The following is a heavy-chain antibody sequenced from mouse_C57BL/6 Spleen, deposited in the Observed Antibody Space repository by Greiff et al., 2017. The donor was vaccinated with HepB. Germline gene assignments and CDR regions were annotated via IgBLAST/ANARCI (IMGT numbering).Heavy chain of an antibody. Sequence: DVKLQESGGGLVKPGGSLKLSCAASGFTFSDYGMHWVRQAPEKGLEWVAYISSGSSTIYYADTVKGRFTISRDNAKNTLFLQMTSLRSEDTAMYYCAKSNYGFDYWGQGTTLTVSS. CDR2: ISSGSSTI. V-gene: IGHV5-17*01. D-gene: IGHD2-5*01. CDR1: GFTFSDYG. CDR3: AKSNYGFDY. J-gene: IGHJ2*01.